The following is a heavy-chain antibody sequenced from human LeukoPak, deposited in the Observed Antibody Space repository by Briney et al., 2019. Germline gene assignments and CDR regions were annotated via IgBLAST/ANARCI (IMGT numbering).Heavy chain of an antibody. J-gene: IGHJ5*02. CDR3: ARHGGMTTSTNWFDP. D-gene: IGHD4-11*01. V-gene: IGHV4-59*08. CDR1: GGSISSYY. Sequence: SETLSLTCTVSGGSISSYYWSWIRQPPGKGLEWIGYIYYSGSTNYNPSLKSRVTISVDTSKNQFSLKLSSVTAADTAVYHCARHGGMTTSTNWFDPWGQGTLVTVSS. CDR2: IYYSGST.